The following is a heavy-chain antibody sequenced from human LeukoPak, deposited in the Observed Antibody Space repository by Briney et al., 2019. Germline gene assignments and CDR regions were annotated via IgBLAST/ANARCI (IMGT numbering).Heavy chain of an antibody. D-gene: IGHD3-9*01. CDR3: ARDHDWDYMDV. Sequence: PGGSLRLSCAASGFTFSSYDIHWVRQAPGKGLEWVAFIRYYGSNKYYADSVRGRFTISRDNSKNTLYLQMNSLRAEDTAVYYCARDHDWDYMDVWGKGTTVTVSS. J-gene: IGHJ6*03. CDR1: GFTFSSYD. CDR2: IRYYGSNK. V-gene: IGHV3-30*02.